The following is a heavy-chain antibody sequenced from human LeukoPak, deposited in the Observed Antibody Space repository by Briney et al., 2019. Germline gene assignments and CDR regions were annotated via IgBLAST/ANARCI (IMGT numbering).Heavy chain of an antibody. Sequence: AGSLRLSCAASGFTLSNAYMSWARQAPGKGLEWVGRIKNKTNGGTKDYAAPVKGRFTISRDDSKNTLYLQMNSLKTEDTAVYYCTTTIVGVTTWFGPWGQGTLVTVSS. CDR1: GFTLSNAY. CDR3: TTTIVGVTTWFGP. J-gene: IGHJ5*02. D-gene: IGHD1-26*01. V-gene: IGHV3-15*01. CDR2: IKNKTNGGTK.